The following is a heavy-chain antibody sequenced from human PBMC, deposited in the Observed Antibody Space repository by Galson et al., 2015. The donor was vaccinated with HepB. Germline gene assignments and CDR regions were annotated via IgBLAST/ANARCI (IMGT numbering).Heavy chain of an antibody. J-gene: IGHJ2*01. D-gene: IGHD6-19*01. CDR3: AKYPGIAVAGWYFDL. CDR2: IYHSGST. CDR1: GGSINSSNW. V-gene: IGHV4-4*02. Sequence: ETLSLTCAVSGGSINSSNWWSWVRQPPGKGLEWIGEIYHSGSTNYNPSLKSRVTISVDKSKNQFSLKLSSVTAADTAVYYCAKYPGIAVAGWYFDLWGRGTLVTVSS.